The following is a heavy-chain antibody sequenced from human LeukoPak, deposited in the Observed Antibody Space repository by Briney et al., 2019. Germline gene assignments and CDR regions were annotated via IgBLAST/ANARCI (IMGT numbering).Heavy chain of an antibody. CDR1: DDSLTRGSHY. V-gene: IGHV4-61*02. Sequence: PSETLSLTCTVSDDSLTRGSHYWSWIRQPAGKGLEWIGRIFINGSTNYNPSLTSRVTISADTSKSQFSLKLTSVTAADAAVYYCARMRIVVVPAAKFRHFYYGMDVWGQGTTVTVSS. D-gene: IGHD2-2*01. CDR3: ARMRIVVVPAAKFRHFYYGMDV. CDR2: IFINGST. J-gene: IGHJ6*02.